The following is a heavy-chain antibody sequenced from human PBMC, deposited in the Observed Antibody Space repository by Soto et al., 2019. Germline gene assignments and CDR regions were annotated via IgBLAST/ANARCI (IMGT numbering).Heavy chain of an antibody. J-gene: IGHJ4*02. CDR3: ASQSVLAAIFDY. D-gene: IGHD2-15*01. CDR1: GGSFSGYY. CDR2: INHSGST. V-gene: IGHV4-34*01. Sequence: QVQLQQWGAGLLKPSETLSLTCAVYGGSFSGYYWSWIRQPPGKGLEWIGEINHSGSTNYNPSLKIRVAISVDTSKNQCSLKLRSVTAADTAVYYCASQSVLAAIFDYWGQGTLVTVSS.